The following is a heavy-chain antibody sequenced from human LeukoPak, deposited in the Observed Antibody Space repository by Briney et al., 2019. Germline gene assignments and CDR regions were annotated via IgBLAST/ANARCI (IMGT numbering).Heavy chain of an antibody. V-gene: IGHV1-46*01. D-gene: IGHD6-19*01. CDR2: INPSGGT. J-gene: IGHJ4*02. CDR3: ARGTPGYSSV. CDR1: GYTFTSYY. Sequence: ASVKVSCKAFGYTFTSYYVHWVRQAPGQGLEWMGIINPSGGTNYAQKFQGRVTMTRDTSTSTVYKELSSLRSEDTAVYYRARGTPGYSSVWGQGTLVTVSS.